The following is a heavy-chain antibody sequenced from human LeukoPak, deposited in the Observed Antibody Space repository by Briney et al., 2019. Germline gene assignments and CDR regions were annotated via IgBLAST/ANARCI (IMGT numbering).Heavy chain of an antibody. CDR1: GFTFGNAW. V-gene: IGHV3-15*01. CDR2: IKSKRAGGTT. CDR3: TTGRHYDSSGYYQVYQY. J-gene: IGHJ1*01. D-gene: IGHD3-22*01. Sequence: GGSLRLSCAASGFTFGNAWMTWVRQAPGKGLEWVGRIKSKRAGGTTDYAAPVKGRFTISRDDSKNMLYLQMNSLKTEDTAVYYCTTGRHYDSSGYYQVYQYWGQGTLVTVSS.